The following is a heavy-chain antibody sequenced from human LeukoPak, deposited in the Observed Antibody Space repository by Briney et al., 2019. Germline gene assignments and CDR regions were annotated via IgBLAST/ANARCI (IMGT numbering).Heavy chain of an antibody. D-gene: IGHD2-2*02. Sequence: ASVKASCKASGYTFTSYDINWVRQATGQGLEWMGWMNPNSGNTGYAQKFQGRVTMTRNTSISTAYMELSSLRSEGTAVCYCARGIGYCSSTSCYTDYWGQGTLVTVSS. CDR3: ARGIGYCSSTSCYTDY. CDR2: MNPNSGNT. CDR1: GYTFTSYD. V-gene: IGHV1-8*01. J-gene: IGHJ4*02.